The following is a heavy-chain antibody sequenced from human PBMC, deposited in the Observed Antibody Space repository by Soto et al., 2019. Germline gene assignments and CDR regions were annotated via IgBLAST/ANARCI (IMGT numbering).Heavy chain of an antibody. CDR1: GGSISSHY. Sequence: QVQLQESGPGLVKPSETLSLTCTVSGGSISSHYWSWIRQPPGMGLEYIGYIYNSGSTNYTPSLKSRVIISVDTSKNQFSLRLSSVTAADTAVYFCARGGGSPDYWGQGTLVTVSS. J-gene: IGHJ4*02. CDR3: ARGGGSPDY. D-gene: IGHD2-15*01. V-gene: IGHV4-59*11. CDR2: IYNSGST.